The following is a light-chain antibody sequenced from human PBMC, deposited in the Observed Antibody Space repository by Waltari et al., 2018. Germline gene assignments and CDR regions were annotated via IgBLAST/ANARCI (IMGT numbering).Light chain of an antibody. J-gene: IGLJ2*01. CDR2: DVS. CDR3: SSYTSSSTLDVV. Sequence: QSALTQPASVSGSPGQSITISCTGTSSDVGGYNYVSWYHQHPGKAPKLMIYDVSNRPSGVSYRFSGSKSGNTASLTISGLQAEDEADYYCSSYTSSSTLDVVFGGGTKVTVL. CDR1: SSDVGGYNY. V-gene: IGLV2-14*01.